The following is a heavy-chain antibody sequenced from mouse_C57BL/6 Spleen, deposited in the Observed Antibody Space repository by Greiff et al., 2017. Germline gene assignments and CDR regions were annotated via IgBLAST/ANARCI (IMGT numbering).Heavy chain of an antibody. V-gene: IGHV1-61*01. CDR3: ARFPGGYAMDY. Sequence: QVQLQQPGAELVRPGSSVKLSCKASGYTFTSYWMDWVKQRPGQGLEWIGNIYPSDSETHYNQKFKDKDTLTVDKSSSAAYMQLSSLTSEDSAVYYCARFPGGYAMDYWGQGTSVTVSS. CDR1: GYTFTSYW. D-gene: IGHD4-1*01. CDR2: IYPSDSET. J-gene: IGHJ4*01.